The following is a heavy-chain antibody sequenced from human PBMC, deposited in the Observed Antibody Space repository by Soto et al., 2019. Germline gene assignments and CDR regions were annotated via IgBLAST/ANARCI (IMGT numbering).Heavy chain of an antibody. D-gene: IGHD6-13*01. J-gene: IGHJ4*02. CDR1: GGTFSSYA. Sequence: GASVKVSCKASGGTFSSYAISWVRQAPGQGLEWMGGIIPIFGTANYAQKFQGRVTITADESTSTAYMELSSLRFEDTAVYYCARSPPYSSSWPADWGQGTLVTVSS. CDR2: IIPIFGTA. CDR3: ARSPPYSSSWPAD. V-gene: IGHV1-69*13.